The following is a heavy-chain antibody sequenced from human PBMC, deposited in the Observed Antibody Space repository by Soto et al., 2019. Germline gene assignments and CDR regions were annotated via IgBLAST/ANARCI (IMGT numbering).Heavy chain of an antibody. J-gene: IGHJ5*02. V-gene: IGHV4-31*03. Sequence: SETLSLTCTVSGGSISSGGYYWSWIRQHPGKGLEWIGYIYYSGSTYYNPSLKSRVTISLDTSENQFSLKLTSVTAADTAIYYCARARKYYDCELDPWGQGTLVTVS. CDR3: ARARKYYDCELDP. D-gene: IGHD3-16*01. CDR1: GGSISSGGYY. CDR2: IYYSGST.